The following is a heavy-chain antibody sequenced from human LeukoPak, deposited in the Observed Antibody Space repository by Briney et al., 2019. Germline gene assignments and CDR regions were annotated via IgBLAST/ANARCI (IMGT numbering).Heavy chain of an antibody. CDR2: INHSGSSA. CDR3: ARKSGYVRDY. J-gene: IGHJ4*02. D-gene: IGHD5-12*01. Sequence: SETLSLTCAVYGDSFSGYYWNWIRQPPGEGLEWIGEINHSGSSANTNPSLKSRVTMSVDMSKNQFSLKLSNVTAADTAVYYCARKSGYVRDYWGQGNTVTVSS. CDR1: GDSFSGYY. V-gene: IGHV4-34*01.